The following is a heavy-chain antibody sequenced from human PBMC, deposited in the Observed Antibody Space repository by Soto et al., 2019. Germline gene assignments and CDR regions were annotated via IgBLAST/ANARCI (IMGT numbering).Heavy chain of an antibody. V-gene: IGHV4-59*01. CDR3: ARVGGNLTTGFDY. CDR1: GGSISSYY. J-gene: IGHJ4*02. Sequence: SETLSLTCTVSGGSISSYYWTWIRQPPGKGLEWIGYISYSGSTSYNPSLKSRNNISVDKSKNQFSLKVMSVTAAGTAVYYCARVGGNLTTGFDYWGQGTLVTVSS. D-gene: IGHD1-1*01. CDR2: ISYSGST.